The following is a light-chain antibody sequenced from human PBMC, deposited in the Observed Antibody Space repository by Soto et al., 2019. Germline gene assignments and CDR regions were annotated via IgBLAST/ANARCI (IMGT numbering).Light chain of an antibody. CDR3: QQYNNWPYT. CDR1: QSVSSN. J-gene: IGKJ2*01. Sequence: EIVMTQSPATLSVSPGERATLSCRASQSVSSNLAWYQQKHGQAPRLLIYGASTRATGIPARFSGSRSGTEFTLTISSLKSEDFAVYYCQQYNNWPYTFGQGTKMEIK. CDR2: GAS. V-gene: IGKV3-15*01.